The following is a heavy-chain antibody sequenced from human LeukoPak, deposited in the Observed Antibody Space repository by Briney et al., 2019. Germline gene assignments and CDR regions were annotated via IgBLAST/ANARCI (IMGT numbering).Heavy chain of an antibody. CDR3: ARETRLHLSTDYYYYMDV. CDR2: INPGGGST. CDR1: GFTFTSYY. V-gene: IGHV1-46*01. D-gene: IGHD4-11*01. Sequence: PGGSLRLSCAASGFTFTSYYMHWVRQAPGQGLEWMGIINPGGGSTSYAQKFQGRVTMTRDTSTSTVYMELSSLRSEDTAVYYCARETRLHLSTDYYYYMDVWGKGTTVTVSS. J-gene: IGHJ6*03.